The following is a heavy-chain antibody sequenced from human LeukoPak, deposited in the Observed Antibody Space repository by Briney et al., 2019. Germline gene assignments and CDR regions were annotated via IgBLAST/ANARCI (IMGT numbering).Heavy chain of an antibody. CDR3: ARVMATISQDYFDF. Sequence: GRSLRLSCAASGFTFGSYAMDWVRQAPGKGLEWVAVISHDGSNKYYADSVKGRFTISRDNSKNTLFLQMNSLRAEDTAVYYCARVMATISQDYFDFWGQGTLVTVSS. J-gene: IGHJ4*02. D-gene: IGHD5-24*01. CDR1: GFTFGSYA. CDR2: ISHDGSNK. V-gene: IGHV3-30*04.